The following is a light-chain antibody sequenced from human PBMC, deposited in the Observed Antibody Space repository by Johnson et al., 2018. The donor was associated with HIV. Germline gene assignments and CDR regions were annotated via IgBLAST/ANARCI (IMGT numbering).Light chain of an antibody. CDR1: SSNIGNNY. V-gene: IGLV1-51*02. J-gene: IGLJ1*01. CDR3: GTWDSSLSAGGV. CDR2: ENN. Sequence: QSVLTQPPSVSAAPGQNVTISCSGSSSNIGNNYVSWYQQPPGTAPKLLIYENNKRPSGFPDRFSGSKSGTSATLGITGLQTGDEVDYYCGTWDSSLSAGGVFGTGTKVTVL.